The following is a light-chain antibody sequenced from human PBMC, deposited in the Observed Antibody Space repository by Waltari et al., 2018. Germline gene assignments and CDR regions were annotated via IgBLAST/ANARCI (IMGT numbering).Light chain of an antibody. Sequence: QSALTQPASVSGSLGQSITISCTGTSSDVGGYNYASWYQQHPGKAPKLLIFDVSNRPSGVSNRFSGSKSGNTASLTISGLQAEDESDYYCCSFTSRSTWVFGGGTKLTVL. J-gene: IGLJ3*02. CDR1: SSDVGGYNY. CDR2: DVS. CDR3: CSFTSRSTWV. V-gene: IGLV2-14*01.